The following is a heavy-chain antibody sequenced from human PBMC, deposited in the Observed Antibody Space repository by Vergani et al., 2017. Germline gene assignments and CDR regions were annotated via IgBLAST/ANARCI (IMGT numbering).Heavy chain of an antibody. CDR2: IYPGDSDT. V-gene: IGHV5-51*01. CDR3: ARDPPGDFWSGYYYYYYMDV. J-gene: IGHJ6*03. CDR1: GYLFTSYW. D-gene: IGHD3-3*01. Sequence: EVQLVQSGAEVKKPGESLKISCKGSGYLFTSYWIAWVRQMPGKGLECMGIIYPGDSDTRYSPSFQGQVTISADKSISTAYLQWSSLKASDTAMYYCARDPPGDFWSGYYYYYYMDVWGKGTTVTVSS.